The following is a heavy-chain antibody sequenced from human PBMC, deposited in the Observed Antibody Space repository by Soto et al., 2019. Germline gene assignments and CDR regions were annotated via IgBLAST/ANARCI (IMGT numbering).Heavy chain of an antibody. Sequence: EVQLVETGGGLVEPGGSLRLSCAASGFTFRDAWINWVRQAPGKGLEWVGRIKSISDGGTTDYGAPVKGRFTVSRDDSKSTVYLQMNRLKTEDTAMYYCTTEGRRGYSGYDWDYWGQGTLVTVSS. V-gene: IGHV3-15*07. CDR3: TTEGRRGYSGYDWDY. J-gene: IGHJ4*02. CDR2: IKSISDGGTT. D-gene: IGHD5-12*01. CDR1: GFTFRDAW.